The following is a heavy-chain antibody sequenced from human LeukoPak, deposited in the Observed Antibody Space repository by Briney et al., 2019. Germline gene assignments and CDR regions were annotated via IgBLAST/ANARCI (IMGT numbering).Heavy chain of an antibody. Sequence: KPSETLSLTCAVYGGSFSGYYWSWIRQPPGKGLEWIGEINHSGSTNYNPSLKRRVTISVDTSKNQFSLKLSSVTAADTAVYYCARVMVRGVMGYWGQGTLVTVSS. V-gene: IGHV4-34*01. CDR3: ARVMVRGVMGY. D-gene: IGHD3-10*01. J-gene: IGHJ4*02. CDR1: GGSFSGYY. CDR2: INHSGST.